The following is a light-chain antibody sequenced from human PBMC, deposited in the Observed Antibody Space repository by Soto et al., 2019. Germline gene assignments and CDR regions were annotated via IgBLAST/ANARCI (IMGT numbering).Light chain of an antibody. CDR1: SSDVGGYNY. V-gene: IGLV2-14*01. CDR3: SSYTSSSTVV. CDR2: DVS. J-gene: IGLJ2*01. Sequence: QSVLTQPASVSGSPGQSITLSCTGTSSDVGGYNYVSWYQQHPGKAPKLMIYDVSNRPSGVSNRFSGSKSGNTASLTISGLQAEDEADYYCSSYTSSSTVVFGGWTKVTVL.